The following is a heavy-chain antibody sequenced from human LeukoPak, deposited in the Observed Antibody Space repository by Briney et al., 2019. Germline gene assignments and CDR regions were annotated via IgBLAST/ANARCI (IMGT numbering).Heavy chain of an antibody. CDR1: GGSISSGGYY. CDR3: ARGVYYYDSSGLVSGMDA. V-gene: IGHV4-31*03. J-gene: IGHJ6*02. CDR2: IYYSGST. Sequence: SETLSLTCTVSGGSISSGGYYWSWIRQHPGKGLEWIGYIYYSGSTYYNPSLKSRVTISVDTSKNQFSLKLSSVTAADTAVYYCARGVYYYDSSGLVSGMDAWGQGTTVTVSS. D-gene: IGHD3-22*01.